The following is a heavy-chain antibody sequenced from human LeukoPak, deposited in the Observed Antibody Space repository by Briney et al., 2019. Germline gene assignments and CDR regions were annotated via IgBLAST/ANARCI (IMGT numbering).Heavy chain of an antibody. V-gene: IGHV4-34*01. D-gene: IGHD3-3*01. J-gene: IGHJ4*02. Sequence: SETLSLTCAVYGGSFSGYYWSWIRQPPGKGLEWIGEINHSGSTNYNPSLKSRVTISADTSKNQFSLKLSSVTAADTAVYYCARLYYDFWSGAYYFDYWGQGTLVTVSS. CDR1: GGSFSGYY. CDR3: ARLYYDFWSGAYYFDY. CDR2: INHSGST.